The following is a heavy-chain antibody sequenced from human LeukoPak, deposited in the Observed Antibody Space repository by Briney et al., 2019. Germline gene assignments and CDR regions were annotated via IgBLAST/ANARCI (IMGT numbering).Heavy chain of an antibody. CDR3: AKDFHGSGSFYF. D-gene: IGHD3-10*01. CDR2: TSYDERKK. J-gene: IGHJ4*02. CDR1: GFTFSTYG. V-gene: IGHV3-30*18. Sequence: PGGSLRLSCAASGFTFSTYGMHWVRQGPGTGLEWVAVTSYDERKKYYGDSVKGRFTISRDNAKNTLYLQMNSLRAEDTAAYYCAKDFHGSGSFYFGGQGTLVTVSS.